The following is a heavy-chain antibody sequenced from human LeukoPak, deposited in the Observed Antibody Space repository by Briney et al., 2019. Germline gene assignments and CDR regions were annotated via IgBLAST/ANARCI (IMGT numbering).Heavy chain of an antibody. Sequence: PGGSLRLSCAASGFTFSTYAMTWVRQAPGKGLEWVSAIGGSGRSTYYADSVKDRFTISRDNSKNALYLQMNSLRAEDTAVYYCAKNSAWATVTTGLSYWGQGTLVTVSS. CDR2: IGGSGRST. J-gene: IGHJ4*02. D-gene: IGHD4-17*01. V-gene: IGHV3-23*01. CDR3: AKNSAWATVTTGLSY. CDR1: GFTFSTYA.